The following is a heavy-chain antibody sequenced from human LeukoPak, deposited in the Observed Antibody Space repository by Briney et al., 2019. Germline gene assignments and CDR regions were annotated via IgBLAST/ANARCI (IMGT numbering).Heavy chain of an antibody. D-gene: IGHD4-23*01. J-gene: IGHJ4*02. V-gene: IGHV1-69*05. CDR3: AMPSYGGNSIDY. CDR1: GYTFTSYG. CDR2: IIPIFGTA. Sequence: GASVKVSCKASGYTFTSYGISWVRQAPGQGLEWMGGIIPIFGTANYAQKFQGRVTMTRDTSTSTVYMELSSLRSEDTAVYYCAMPSYGGNSIDYWGQGTLVTVSS.